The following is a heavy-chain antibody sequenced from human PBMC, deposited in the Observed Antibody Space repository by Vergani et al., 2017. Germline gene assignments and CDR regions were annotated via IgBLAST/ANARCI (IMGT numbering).Heavy chain of an antibody. CDR1: GFVFSESP. CDR2: IRRRSEHYAT. V-gene: IGHV3-73*01. D-gene: IGHD3-10*01. CDR3: SAQTQSCHDY. J-gene: IGHJ4*02. Sequence: EVQLVESGGGWAQPGGYLRLSCAASGFVFSESPIHWVRQVPGKGLEWLGHIRRRSEHYATAYGPSLIGRATISRDDSTNTAYLQLSSLGTDDTAIYFCSAQTQSCHDYWGQGTLVAVSS.